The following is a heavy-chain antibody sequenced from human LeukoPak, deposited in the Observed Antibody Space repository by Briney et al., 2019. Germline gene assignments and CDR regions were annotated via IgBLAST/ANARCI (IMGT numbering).Heavy chain of an antibody. CDR1: GFTFSRFW. D-gene: IGHD1-26*01. CDR2: INQDGGQR. V-gene: IGHV3-7*04. J-gene: IGHJ4*02. Sequence: AGGSLRLSCAASGFTFSRFWMAWVRQARGKGLEWLANINQDGGQRNYVDSVKGRFTISRDNAKNSLYLQMNSLTPEDTALYYCARDPYSDDPYGGYWGQGTLVTVSP. CDR3: ARDPYSDDPYGGY.